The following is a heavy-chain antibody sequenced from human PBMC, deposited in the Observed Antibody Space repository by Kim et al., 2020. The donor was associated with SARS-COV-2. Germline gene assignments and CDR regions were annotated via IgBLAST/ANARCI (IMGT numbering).Heavy chain of an antibody. J-gene: IGHJ3*02. Sequence: GGSLRLSCAASGFTFSSYAMHWVRQAPGKGLEWVAVISYDGSNKYYVDSVKGRFTISRDNSKNTLYLQMNSLRAEDTAVYYCARGASTLGYCRGGSCYPDYEPNAFDIWGRGTMVTVSS. V-gene: IGHV3-30*04. CDR2: ISYDGSNK. CDR1: GFTFSSYA. D-gene: IGHD2-15*01. CDR3: ARGASTLGYCRGGSCYPDYEPNAFDI.